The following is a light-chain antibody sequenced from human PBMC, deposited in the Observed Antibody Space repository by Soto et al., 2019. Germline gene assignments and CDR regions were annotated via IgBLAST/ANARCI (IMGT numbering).Light chain of an antibody. Sequence: QAVVTQEPSLTVSPGGTVTLTCASSTGAVTSGYYPNWLQQKPGQAPRALIYSTSNQHSWTPARFSGSLLGGKAALTLSGVQPEDEAEYYCLLYYGGAVVFGGGTKLTVL. V-gene: IGLV7-43*01. J-gene: IGLJ2*01. CDR3: LLYYGGAVV. CDR1: TGAVTSGYY. CDR2: STS.